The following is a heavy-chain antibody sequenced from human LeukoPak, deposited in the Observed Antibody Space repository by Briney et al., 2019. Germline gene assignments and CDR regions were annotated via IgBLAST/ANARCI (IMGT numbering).Heavy chain of an antibody. J-gene: IGHJ5*02. V-gene: IGHV1-46*01. Sequence: ASVNVSCTASGYTFTSYYMHWVRQAPGQGLEWMGLINPSGGSTSYAQKFQGRVTMTRDTSTSTVYMELSSLRSEDTAVYYCARIWYSGSSYNWFDPWGQGTLVTVSS. CDR2: INPSGGST. D-gene: IGHD3-10*01. CDR3: ARIWYSGSSYNWFDP. CDR1: GYTFTSYY.